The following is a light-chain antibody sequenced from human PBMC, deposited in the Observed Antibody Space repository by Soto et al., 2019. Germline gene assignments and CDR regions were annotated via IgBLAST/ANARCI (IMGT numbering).Light chain of an antibody. CDR1: QSVSSN. J-gene: IGKJ5*01. V-gene: IGKV3-15*01. CDR2: GAS. CDR3: QQYNNCPLT. Sequence: EIVMTQSPASLSVSPGARATLSCMASQSVSSNLAWYQQKPGQAPRLLIYGASTRATGIPARFSGSGSGTEFTLTISSLQSEDFAVYYCQQYNNCPLTFGQGTRLEIK.